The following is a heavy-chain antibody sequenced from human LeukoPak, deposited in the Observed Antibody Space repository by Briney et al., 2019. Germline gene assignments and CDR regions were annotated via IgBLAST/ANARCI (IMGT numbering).Heavy chain of an antibody. Sequence: GVSLRLSCAASGFTFSSYEMNWVRHAPGKGLEWVSYISSSGSTIYYADSVKGRFTISRDNAKNSLYLQMNSLRAEDTAVYYCARYDILTGYYFDYWGQGTLVTVSS. CDR2: ISSSGSTI. V-gene: IGHV3-48*03. CDR3: ARYDILTGYYFDY. CDR1: GFTFSSYE. D-gene: IGHD3-9*01. J-gene: IGHJ4*02.